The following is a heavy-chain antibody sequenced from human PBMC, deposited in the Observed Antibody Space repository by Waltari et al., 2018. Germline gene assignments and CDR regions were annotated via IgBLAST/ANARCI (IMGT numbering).Heavy chain of an antibody. V-gene: IGHV3-48*01. CDR3: ARVNSGSYYWFDP. D-gene: IGHD1-26*01. J-gene: IGHJ5*02. Sequence: EVQMVESGGGWVQPGGSLRLSCAASGFTFSSFSMNWVRQAPGKGLEWVSYIRSSSSTIYYADSVKGRFTISRDNAKNSLYLQMNSLRAEDTAVYYCARVNSGSYYWFDPWGQGTLVTVSS. CDR1: GFTFSSFS. CDR2: IRSSSSTI.